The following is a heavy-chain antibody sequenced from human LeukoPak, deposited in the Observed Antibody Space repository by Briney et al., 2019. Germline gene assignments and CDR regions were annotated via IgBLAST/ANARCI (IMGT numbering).Heavy chain of an antibody. J-gene: IGHJ4*02. CDR2: IYYSGST. CDR1: GGSISSSSYY. Sequence: SETLSLTCTVSGGSISSSSYYWGWIRQPPGKGLEWIGSIYYSGSTYYNPSLKSRVSISVDTSKNQFSLKLTSVTAADTAVYYCVRGFSYFRTWDSWGQGTLVTVSS. D-gene: IGHD2-21*01. V-gene: IGHV4-39*07. CDR3: VRGFSYFRTWDS.